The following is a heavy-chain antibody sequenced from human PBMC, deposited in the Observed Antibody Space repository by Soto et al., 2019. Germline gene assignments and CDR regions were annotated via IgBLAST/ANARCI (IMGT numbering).Heavy chain of an antibody. CDR2: ISGSGGST. CDR3: PGVVVAAHYYGDDSGYFDY. V-gene: IGHV3-23*01. J-gene: IGHJ4*02. CDR1: GFTFSSYA. Sequence: EVQLLESGGGLVQPGGSLRLSCAASGFTFSSYAMSWVRQAPGKGLEWVSAISGSGGSTYYADSVKGRFTISRDNSKNTLYLQMNSLRAEDTAVYYCPGVVVAAHYYGDDSGYFDYWGQGTLVTVSS. D-gene: IGHD2-15*01.